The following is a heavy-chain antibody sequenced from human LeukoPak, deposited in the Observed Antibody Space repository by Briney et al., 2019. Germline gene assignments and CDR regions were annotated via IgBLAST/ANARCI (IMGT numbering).Heavy chain of an antibody. Sequence: PGGSLRLSCAASGFTFSSYGMHWVRQAPGKGLEWVAVISYDGSNKYYADSVKGRFTISRDNSKNTQYLQMNSLRAEDTAVYYCAKDSGIAATYFDYWGQGTLVTVSS. CDR3: AKDSGIAATYFDY. V-gene: IGHV3-30*18. CDR1: GFTFSSYG. CDR2: ISYDGSNK. D-gene: IGHD6-13*01. J-gene: IGHJ4*02.